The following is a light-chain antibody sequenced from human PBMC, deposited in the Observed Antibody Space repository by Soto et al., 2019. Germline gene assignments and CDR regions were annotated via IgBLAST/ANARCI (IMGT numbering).Light chain of an antibody. V-gene: IGKV3-20*01. CDR3: QQYGSSPYT. Sequence: EIVLTQSPGTLSLSPGERATLSCRASESISSKSLAWYQQKPGQAPRLLIYGTFNRATGIPDRFSGSGSGTDFTLTISRLEPEDSAVYFCQQYGSSPYTFGQGTKLEI. CDR1: ESISSKS. CDR2: GTF. J-gene: IGKJ2*01.